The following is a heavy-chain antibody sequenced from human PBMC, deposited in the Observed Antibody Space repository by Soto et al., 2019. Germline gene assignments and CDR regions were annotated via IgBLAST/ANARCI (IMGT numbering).Heavy chain of an antibody. J-gene: IGHJ4*02. Sequence: QVQLVQSGAEVKKPGASVKVSCKASGYTFTSYYMHWVRQAPGQGLEWMGIINPSGGSTSYAQKFQGRVTMTRDTSTSTVYMELSSLRSEDTAVYYCARTSLGSYSSGWSQFDYWGQGTLVTVSS. D-gene: IGHD6-19*01. CDR3: ARTSLGSYSSGWSQFDY. V-gene: IGHV1-46*03. CDR1: GYTFTSYY. CDR2: INPSGGST.